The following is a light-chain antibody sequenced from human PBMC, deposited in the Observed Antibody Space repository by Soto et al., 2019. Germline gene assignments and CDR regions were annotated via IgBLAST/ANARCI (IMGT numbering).Light chain of an antibody. CDR2: DVT. CDR3: SSSTSSSTLYV. CDR1: SSDVGDNNY. V-gene: IGLV2-14*01. J-gene: IGLJ1*01. Sequence: QSVLTQPASVSGSPGQSITISCTGTSSDVGDNNYVSWYQQHPGKAPKLMIYDVTHRPSGISNRFSGSKSGNTASLTISGLQAEDEADYYCSSSTSSSTLYVFGTGTKVTVL.